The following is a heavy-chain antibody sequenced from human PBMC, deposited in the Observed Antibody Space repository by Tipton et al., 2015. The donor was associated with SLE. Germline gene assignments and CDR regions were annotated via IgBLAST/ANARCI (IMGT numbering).Heavy chain of an antibody. J-gene: IGHJ4*02. CDR1: GYTFTGYY. Sequence: QLVQSGAEVKKPGASVKVSCKASGYTFTGYYMHWVRQAPGQGLEWMGWISTYNGNTNSAQKFQGRATMTTDTSTNTAYMELRNLRSDDTAMYYCARDRGASSGGWFVGAIGYWGQGTLVTVSS. D-gene: IGHD2-15*01. CDR2: ISTYNGNT. CDR3: ARDRGASSGGWFVGAIGY. V-gene: IGHV1-18*04.